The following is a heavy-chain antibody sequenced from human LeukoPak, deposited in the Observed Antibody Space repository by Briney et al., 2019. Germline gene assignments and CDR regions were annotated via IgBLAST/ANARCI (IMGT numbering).Heavy chain of an antibody. D-gene: IGHD6-19*01. Sequence: GGSLRLSCTASGFIFGDYAMSWVRQAPGKGPEWVSAITGSGGNTYYTDAVKGRFTISRDNSKNTLYLQMNSLRAEDTAVYYCAKPAGGSGWHSWDAFDIWGQGTMVTVSS. CDR3: AKPAGGSGWHSWDAFDI. CDR1: GFIFGDYA. V-gene: IGHV3-23*01. J-gene: IGHJ3*02. CDR2: ITGSGGNT.